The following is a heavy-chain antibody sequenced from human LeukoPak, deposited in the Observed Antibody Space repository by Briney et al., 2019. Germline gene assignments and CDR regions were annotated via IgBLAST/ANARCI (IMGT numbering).Heavy chain of an antibody. V-gene: IGHV4-4*02. CDR1: GGSISSSNW. CDR2: IYNSGTT. CDR3: ARGARGYSYG. D-gene: IGHD5-18*01. J-gene: IGHJ4*01. Sequence: SGTLSLTCAVSGGSISSSNWWSWIRQPPGKGLEWIGYIYNSGTTNYNPSLKSRVTISVDSSKNQFSLKLTSVTAADTAVYYCARGARGYSYGWGQGTLVTVSS.